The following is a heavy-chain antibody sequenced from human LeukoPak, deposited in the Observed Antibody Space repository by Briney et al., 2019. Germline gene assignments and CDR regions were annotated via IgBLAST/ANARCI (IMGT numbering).Heavy chain of an antibody. CDR3: ARESQWLGLNYFDY. V-gene: IGHV4-59*12. J-gene: IGHJ4*02. Sequence: SETLSLTCTVSGGSISSYYWSWIRQPPGKGLEWIGYIYYSGSTNYNPSLKSRVTMSVDTSKNQFSLKLSSVTAADTAVYYCARESQWLGLNYFDYWGQGTLVTVSS. CDR2: IYYSGST. D-gene: IGHD6-19*01. CDR1: GGSISSYY.